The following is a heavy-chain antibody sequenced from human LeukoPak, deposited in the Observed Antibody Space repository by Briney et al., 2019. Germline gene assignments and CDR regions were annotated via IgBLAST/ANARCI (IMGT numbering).Heavy chain of an antibody. J-gene: IGHJ6*03. Sequence: GGSLRLSCAASGFSIRGYYMSWIRQTPGKGLEWVSSILSSDSPIYYADSVKGRFTVSRDNSKNTLYLQMNSLRAEDTAVYYCARSFGSGIAYSDYYYMDVWGKGTTVTISS. CDR1: GFSIRGYY. CDR2: ILSSDSPI. V-gene: IGHV3-11*01. CDR3: ARSFGSGIAYSDYYYMDV. D-gene: IGHD3-10*01.